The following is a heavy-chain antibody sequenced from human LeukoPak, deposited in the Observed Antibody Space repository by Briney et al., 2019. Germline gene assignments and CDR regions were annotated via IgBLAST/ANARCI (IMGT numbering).Heavy chain of an antibody. CDR2: MNPNSGNT. CDR3: ARPSRFGGVSRLDY. CDR1: GYTFTSYD. J-gene: IGHJ4*02. D-gene: IGHD3-10*01. Sequence: ASVKVSCKASGYTFTSYDINWVRQATGQGLEWMGWMNPNSGNTGYAQKFQGRVTMTRNTSISTAYMELSSLRSEDTAVYYCARPSRFGGVSRLDYWGQGTLVTVSS. V-gene: IGHV1-8*01.